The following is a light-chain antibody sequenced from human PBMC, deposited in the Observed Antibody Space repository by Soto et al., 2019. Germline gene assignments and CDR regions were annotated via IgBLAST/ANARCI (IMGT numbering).Light chain of an antibody. Sequence: EIVMTQSPGTLSSSPGEGATLSCRASQTVTINSLAWYQQTPGQTPRLLIYAASTRATGIPDGFNGSGSGTNFVLTISSLGPEDFAMYYCKHYSDSPLTSGPGTKVNI. J-gene: IGKJ3*01. V-gene: IGKV3-20*01. CDR1: QTVTINS. CDR2: AAS. CDR3: KHYSDSPLT.